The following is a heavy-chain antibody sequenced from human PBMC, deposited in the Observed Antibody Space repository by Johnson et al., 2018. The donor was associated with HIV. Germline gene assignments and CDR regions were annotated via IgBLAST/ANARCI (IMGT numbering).Heavy chain of an antibody. CDR1: GFTFSSYA. CDR3: ARNSGNGLVLRGDAFDM. Sequence: VQLVESGGGVVQPGRSLRLSCAASGFTFSSYAMSWVRQAPGKGLEWVSSISNSGGGTYYADSVKGRFTISRDNSKNTLHLQMNSLRPEDTAVYYCARNSGNGLVLRGDAFDMWGQGTMVTVSS. V-gene: IGHV3-23*04. D-gene: IGHD2-8*01. J-gene: IGHJ3*02. CDR2: ISNSGGGT.